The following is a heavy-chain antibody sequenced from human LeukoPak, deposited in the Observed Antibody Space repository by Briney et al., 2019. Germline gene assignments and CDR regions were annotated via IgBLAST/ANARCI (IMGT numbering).Heavy chain of an antibody. Sequence: KPSETLSLTCTVSGGSISSYYWSWIRQPPGKGLEWIGYIYYIGSTNYNPSLKSRVTISVDTSKNQFSLKLSSVIAADTAVYYCARDYAFDIWGQGTMVTVSS. V-gene: IGHV4-59*01. J-gene: IGHJ3*02. CDR3: ARDYAFDI. CDR2: IYYIGST. CDR1: GGSISSYY.